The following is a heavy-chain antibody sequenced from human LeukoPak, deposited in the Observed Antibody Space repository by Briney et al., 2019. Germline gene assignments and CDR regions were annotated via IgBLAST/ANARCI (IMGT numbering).Heavy chain of an antibody. J-gene: IGHJ4*02. D-gene: IGHD6-13*01. Sequence: KASETLSLTCGVSGGSVSSSNWWSWVRQPPGKGLEWIGEIHPSGEINYNPSLKSRVTISLDKSKNQFSLKMTSVTAADTAIYYCARGKQQLVPPFDYWGQGALVTVSS. CDR2: IHPSGEI. CDR1: GGSVSSSNW. V-gene: IGHV4-4*02. CDR3: ARGKQQLVPPFDY.